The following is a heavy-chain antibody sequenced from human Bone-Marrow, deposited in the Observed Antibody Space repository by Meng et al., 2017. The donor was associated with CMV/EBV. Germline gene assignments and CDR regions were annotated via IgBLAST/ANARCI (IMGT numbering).Heavy chain of an antibody. CDR3: ARSATYNDFDLTS. D-gene: IGHD5-12*01. CDR2: INVHSGGT. J-gene: IGHJ5*02. V-gene: IGHV1-2*02. Sequence: QLQLVQSGTEVKKPGASVKVSCKASGYTFSGYYVRWVRQAPGQGLEWMGWINVHSGGTKYAQKFQGRVTMTRDTSMELSRLRSDDTAVYYCARSATYNDFDLTSWDQGTLVTVSS. CDR1: GYTFSGYY.